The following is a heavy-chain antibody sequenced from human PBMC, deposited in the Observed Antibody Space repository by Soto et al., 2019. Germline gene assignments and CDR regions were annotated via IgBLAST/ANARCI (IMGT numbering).Heavy chain of an antibody. V-gene: IGHV1-69*01. Sequence: QVQLVQSGAEVKKPGSSVKVSCKASGGTFSKCSISWLRQAPGQGLEWMGGIIPVFGTTYYEEKFQGRVTDIADGSTSTADMAMSSLRAADTAVYYCATASPASIVGAIAGNHNCSAKAVWGQGPTVTVS. D-gene: IGHD1-26*01. J-gene: IGHJ6*01. CDR1: GGTFSKCS. CDR2: IIPVFGTT. CDR3: ATASPASIVGAIAGNHNCSAKAV.